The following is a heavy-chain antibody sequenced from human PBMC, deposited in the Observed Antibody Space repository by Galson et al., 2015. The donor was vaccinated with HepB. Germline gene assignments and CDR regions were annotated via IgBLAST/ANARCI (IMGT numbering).Heavy chain of an antibody. J-gene: IGHJ3*02. CDR1: GYTFTGYY. Sequence: SVKVSCKASGYTFTGYYMHWVRQAPGQGLEWMGWINPNSGGTNYAQKFQGRVTMTRDTSISTAYMELSRLRSDDTAVYYCASLNSSGYDDDAFDIWGQGTMVTVSS. V-gene: IGHV1-2*02. D-gene: IGHD3-22*01. CDR2: INPNSGGT. CDR3: ASLNSSGYDDDAFDI.